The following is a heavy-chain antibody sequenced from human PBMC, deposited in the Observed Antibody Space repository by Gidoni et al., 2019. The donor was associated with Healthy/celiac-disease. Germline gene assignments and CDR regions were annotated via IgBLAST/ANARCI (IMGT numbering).Heavy chain of an antibody. CDR1: GGSISSYY. J-gene: IGHJ5*02. V-gene: IGHV4-59*01. D-gene: IGHD5-12*01. CDR3: ARDEGDGYDGDWFDP. Sequence: VQLQASVPGLVTPSETLSLTCTVSGGSISSYYWSWIRQPPGKGLEWIGYIYYSGSTNYNPSLKSRVTISVDTSKNQFSLKLSSVTAADTAVYYCARDEGDGYDGDWFDPWGQGTLVTVSS. CDR2: IYYSGST.